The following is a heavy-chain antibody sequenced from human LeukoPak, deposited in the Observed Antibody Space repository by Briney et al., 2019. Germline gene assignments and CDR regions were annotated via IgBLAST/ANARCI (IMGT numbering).Heavy chain of an antibody. J-gene: IGHJ3*02. CDR1: GYTFTGFY. CDR2: INPNSDDS. Sequence: GASVKVSCKASGYTFTGFYMHWVRQAPGQGPEWMGRINPNSDDSNYAQKFQDRVTLTRDTSISTAYMELSRLRSDDTAVYYCAREGGATRGDAFDIWGQGTMVTVSS. D-gene: IGHD1-26*01. CDR3: AREGGATRGDAFDI. V-gene: IGHV1-2*06.